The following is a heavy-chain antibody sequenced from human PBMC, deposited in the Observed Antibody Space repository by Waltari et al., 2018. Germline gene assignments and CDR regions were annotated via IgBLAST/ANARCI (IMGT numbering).Heavy chain of an antibody. CDR2: MNPNSGDT. V-gene: IGHV1-8*01. J-gene: IGHJ3*02. Sequence: QVQLVQSGPEVREPGASVTVSCKAPGYPFPNYDINWVRQAPGQGLEWMGWMNPNSGDTAFAQNLQGRITLARNTSISTAYMHLSSLRSEDTAMYYCASGPAAWWAFDIWGQGTMVAVSS. CDR1: GYPFPNYD. D-gene: IGHD2-8*02. CDR3: ASGPAAWWAFDI.